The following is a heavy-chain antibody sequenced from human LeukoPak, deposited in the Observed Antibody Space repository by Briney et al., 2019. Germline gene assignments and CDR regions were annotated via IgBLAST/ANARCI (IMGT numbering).Heavy chain of an antibody. CDR1: GYSISNDYY. J-gene: IGHJ1*01. CDR3: AGISTGSCFRH. Sequence: PSETLSLTCSVSGYSISNDYYWGWIRQSPEKGLEWLGSISHSGSTYYSPSLRSRVTISRDMPKNQFSLELNSVTAADTAVYYCAGISTGSCFRHWGQGTLVTLSS. V-gene: IGHV4-38-2*02. CDR2: ISHSGST. D-gene: IGHD4-17*01.